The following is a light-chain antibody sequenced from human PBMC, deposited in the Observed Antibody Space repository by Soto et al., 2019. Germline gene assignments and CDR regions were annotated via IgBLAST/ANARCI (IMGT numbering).Light chain of an antibody. CDR1: PSNIGANY. Sequence: QAVVTQAPSASAAPGQTVTISCSGSPSNIGANYVFWYQHHPGTAPKLLIYRNNQRPSGVPDRFSGSKSGASASLTISGLRAEDEADYYCAAWGDDSLSALFGGGTKVTVL. CDR2: RNN. V-gene: IGLV1-47*01. J-gene: IGLJ3*02. CDR3: AAWGDDSLSAL.